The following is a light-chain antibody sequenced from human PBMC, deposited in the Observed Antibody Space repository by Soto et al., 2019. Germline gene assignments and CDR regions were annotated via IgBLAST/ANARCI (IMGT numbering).Light chain of an antibody. J-gene: IGLJ1*01. CDR2: DVS. Sequence: QSVLTQPASVSGSPGQSITISCTGTSSDVGGYNYVSWYQQHPGKAPKLMIYDVSNRPSGVSNRFSGSKSGNTASLTISGLQAEDGADYYCSSYTSSRTRVFGTGTKVTVL. CDR3: SSYTSSRTRV. CDR1: SSDVGGYNY. V-gene: IGLV2-14*01.